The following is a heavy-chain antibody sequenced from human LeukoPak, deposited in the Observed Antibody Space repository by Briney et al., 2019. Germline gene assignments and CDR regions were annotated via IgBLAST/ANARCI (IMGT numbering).Heavy chain of an antibody. CDR3: AREYYDFWSGYSHPIPY. Sequence: GGSLRLSCAASGFTFSDYYMSWIRQAPGKGLEWVSYISSSGSTIYYADSVKGRFTISRDNSKNTLYLQMNSLRAEDTAVYYCAREYYDFWSGYSHPIPYWGQGALVTVSS. D-gene: IGHD3-3*01. J-gene: IGHJ4*02. CDR2: ISSSGSTI. V-gene: IGHV3-11*04. CDR1: GFTFSDYY.